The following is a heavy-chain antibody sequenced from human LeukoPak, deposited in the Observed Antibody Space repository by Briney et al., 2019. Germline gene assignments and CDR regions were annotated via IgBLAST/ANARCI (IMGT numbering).Heavy chain of an antibody. D-gene: IGHD3-10*01. J-gene: IGHJ4*02. CDR2: INPNSGGT. Sequence: GASVKVSCKASGYTFTGYYMHWVRQAPGQGLEWMGRINPNSGGTNYAQKFQGRVTMTRDTSISTAYMELSRLRSDDTAVYYCARDRWLVTMVRGVIIDYWGQGTLVTVSS. CDR1: GYTFTGYY. V-gene: IGHV1-2*06. CDR3: ARDRWLVTMVRGVIIDY.